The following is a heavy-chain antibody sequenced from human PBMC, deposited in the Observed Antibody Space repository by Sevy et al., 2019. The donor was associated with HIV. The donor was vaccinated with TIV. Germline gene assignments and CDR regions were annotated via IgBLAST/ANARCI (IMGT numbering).Heavy chain of an antibody. CDR1: GFTFTTFA. D-gene: IGHD3-3*02. CDR3: ARERGSIKSFDL. J-gene: IGHJ4*02. V-gene: IGHV1-3*01. CDR2: INGGNGNT. Sequence: ASVKVSCKASGFTFTTFAIHWVRQAPGRGPEWMGWINGGNGNTRYSETFRGRVSITRDTSGTTVFMELSSLRFEDTAVYSCARERGSIKSFDLWGQGSLVTVSS.